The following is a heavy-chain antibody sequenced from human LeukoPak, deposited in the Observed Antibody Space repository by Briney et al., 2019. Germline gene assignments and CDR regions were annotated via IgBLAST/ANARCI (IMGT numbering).Heavy chain of an antibody. J-gene: IGHJ2*01. V-gene: IGHV3-23*01. D-gene: IGHD1-26*01. CDR3: AKESGGSPGLGWYFDL. CDR2: ISASGGTT. Sequence: GGSLRLSCAASGFTFSTYAVHWVRQAPGKGLEWVSTISASGGTTYYADSVKGRFTISRDNSKNTLYLQMNSLRVEDTAVYYCAKESGGSPGLGWYFDLWGRGTLVTVSS. CDR1: GFTFSTYA.